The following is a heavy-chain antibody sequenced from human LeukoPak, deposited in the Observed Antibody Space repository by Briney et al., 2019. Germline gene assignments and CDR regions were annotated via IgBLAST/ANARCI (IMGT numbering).Heavy chain of an antibody. CDR1: GFTFSSYG. D-gene: IGHD3-10*01. CDR2: IRYDGSNK. CDR3: ARGYGSGTYYFSNEYYFDY. V-gene: IGHV3-30*02. Sequence: GGSLRLSCAASGFTFSSYGMHWVRQAPGKGLEWVAFIRYDGSNKYYADSVKGRFTISRDNSKNTLYLQMNSLRAEDTALYYCARGYGSGTYYFSNEYYFDYWGQGTLVTVSS. J-gene: IGHJ4*02.